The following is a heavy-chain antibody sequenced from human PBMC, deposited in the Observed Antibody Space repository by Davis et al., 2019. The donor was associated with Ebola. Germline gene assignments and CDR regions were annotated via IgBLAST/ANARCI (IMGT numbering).Heavy chain of an antibody. CDR2: IYYSGST. Sequence: MPGGSLRLSCAVSGGSISSYYWSWIRQPPGKGLEWIGYIYYSGSTNYNPSLKSRVTISVDTSKNQFSLKLSSVTAADTAVYYCARVGDFGVDNWFDPWGQGTLVTVSS. J-gene: IGHJ5*02. D-gene: IGHD3-3*01. CDR1: GGSISSYY. CDR3: ARVGDFGVDNWFDP. V-gene: IGHV4-59*01.